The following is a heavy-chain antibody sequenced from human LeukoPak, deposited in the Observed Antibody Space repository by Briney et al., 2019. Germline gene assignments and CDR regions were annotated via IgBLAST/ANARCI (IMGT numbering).Heavy chain of an antibody. D-gene: IGHD2-8*01. CDR3: ARPTLGYCTNGVCYPYYFDY. V-gene: IGHV3-20*04. CDR2: INWNGGST. Sequence: GGSLRLSCAASGFSFDDYGMSWVRQAPGKGLEWVSGINWNGGSTGYADSVKGRFTISRDNAKNSLYLQMNSLRAEDTALYYCARPTLGYCTNGVCYPYYFDYWGQGTLVTVSS. J-gene: IGHJ4*02. CDR1: GFSFDDYG.